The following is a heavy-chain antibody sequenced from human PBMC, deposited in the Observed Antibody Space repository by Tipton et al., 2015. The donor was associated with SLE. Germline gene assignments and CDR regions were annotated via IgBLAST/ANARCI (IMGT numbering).Heavy chain of an antibody. CDR1: GGSISSGGHY. Sequence: TLSLTCTVSGGSISSGGHYWSWIRQPAGKGLEWIGRIHASGSGGSTNYNPSLKSRVTISVDTSKNQFSLKLSSVTAADTAVYYCAQAHLWGSYRYASDIWGQGTMVTVSS. D-gene: IGHD3-16*02. CDR2: IHASGSGGST. CDR3: AQAHLWGSYRYASDI. V-gene: IGHV4-61*02. J-gene: IGHJ3*02.